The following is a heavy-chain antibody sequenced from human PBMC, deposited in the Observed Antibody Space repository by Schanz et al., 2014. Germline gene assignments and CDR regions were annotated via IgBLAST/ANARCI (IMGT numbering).Heavy chain of an antibody. CDR3: ARKVVATIGGYYDN. J-gene: IGHJ4*02. D-gene: IGHD5-12*01. V-gene: IGHV3-23*01. Sequence: EVHLLESGGGLVEPGGSLRLSCATSGFSLDIFAVSWVRQARGKGLEWVSAMNESHSTIYYADSVRGRFTISRDNAENTLFLQMNSLRAEDTAVYYCARKVVATIGGYYDNWGQGTLVIGSS. CDR2: MNESHSTI. CDR1: GFSLDIFA.